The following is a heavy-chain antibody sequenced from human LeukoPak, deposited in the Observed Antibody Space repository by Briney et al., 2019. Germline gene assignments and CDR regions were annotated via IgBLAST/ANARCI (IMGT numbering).Heavy chain of an antibody. V-gene: IGHV3-21*01. CDR3: AREGWFGELFVDY. J-gene: IGHJ4*02. D-gene: IGHD3-10*01. Sequence: SGGSLRLSCAASGFTFSSYSMNWVRQAPGKGLEWVSSISSSSSYIYYADSVKGRFTISRDNAKNSLYLQMNSLRAEDTAVYYCAREGWFGELFVDYWGQGTLVTVSS. CDR2: ISSSSSYI. CDR1: GFTFSSYS.